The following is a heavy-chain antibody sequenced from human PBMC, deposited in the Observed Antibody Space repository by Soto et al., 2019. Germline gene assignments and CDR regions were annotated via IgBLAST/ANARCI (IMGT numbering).Heavy chain of an antibody. Sequence: QVQLQESGPGLVKPSQTLSLTCTVSGGSMSRGDYYWSWIRQPPGKGLEWIGFIYHTGSTYYSPSLKSRVAISVDTSKNQFSLKLSSVTAADTAVYYCARDPLYDYGGLSHVFDIWGQGTMVTVSS. CDR1: GGSMSRGDYY. V-gene: IGHV4-30-4*01. CDR2: IYHTGST. D-gene: IGHD3-10*01. J-gene: IGHJ3*02. CDR3: ARDPLYDYGGLSHVFDI.